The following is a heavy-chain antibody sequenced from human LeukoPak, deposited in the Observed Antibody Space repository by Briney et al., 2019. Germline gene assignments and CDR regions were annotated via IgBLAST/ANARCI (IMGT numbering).Heavy chain of an antibody. D-gene: IGHD1-26*01. J-gene: IGHJ4*02. V-gene: IGHV2-70*04. CDR3: ARLNSGTYLDY. CDR1: GFSLSTSGMR. Sequence: SGPALVKPTQTLTLTCTFSGFSLSTSGMRVSWIRQPPGKALEWLARIDWDDDKFYSTSLKTRLPISKDTSKNQVVLTMTNMDPVDTATYYCARLNSGTYLDYWGQGTLVTVSS. CDR2: IDWDDDK.